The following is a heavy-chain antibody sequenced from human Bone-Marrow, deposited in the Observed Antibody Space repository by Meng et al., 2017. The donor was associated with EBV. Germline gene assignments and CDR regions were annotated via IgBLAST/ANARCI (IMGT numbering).Heavy chain of an antibody. D-gene: IGHD1-26*01. CDR3: ARGGEWELLRNFQH. CDR1: GYTFTGYY. V-gene: IGHV1-2*06. Sequence: QVQLVQTGAVLKKPGASVQVACKASGYTFTGYYMHWVRQAPGHGLEWMGRINPNSGGTNYAQKFQGRVTMTRDTSISTAYMELSRLRSDDTAVYYCARGGEWELLRNFQHWGQGTLVTVAS. J-gene: IGHJ1*01. CDR2: INPNSGGT.